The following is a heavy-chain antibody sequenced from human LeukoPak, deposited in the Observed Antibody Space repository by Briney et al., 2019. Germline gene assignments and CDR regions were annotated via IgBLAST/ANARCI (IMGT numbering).Heavy chain of an antibody. J-gene: IGHJ6*02. CDR2: IKQDGIEK. CDR1: GFTFSSYW. D-gene: IGHD5-18*01. Sequence: GGSLRLSCAGSGFTFSSYWMDWVRQAPGKGLEWVANIKQDGIEKYFVDSVKGRFAISRDNAKNSPYLQMNSLRAEDTAVYYCARRRHGYSYGMDVWGQGTTVTVSS. CDR3: ARRRHGYSYGMDV. V-gene: IGHV3-7*03.